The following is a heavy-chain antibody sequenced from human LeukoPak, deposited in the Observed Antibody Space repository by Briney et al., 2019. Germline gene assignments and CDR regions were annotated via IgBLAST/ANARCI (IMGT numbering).Heavy chain of an antibody. J-gene: IGHJ4*02. CDR1: GFTFSDYY. D-gene: IGHD6-13*01. V-gene: IGHV3-11*01. Sequence: GGSLRLSCAASGFTFSDYYMSWIRQAPGKGLEWVSYISSSGSTTYYADSVKGRFTISRDNSKNTLYLQMNSLRAEDTAVYYCAKEGDSSSWAPEPFDYWGQGTLVTVSS. CDR2: ISSSGSTT. CDR3: AKEGDSSSWAPEPFDY.